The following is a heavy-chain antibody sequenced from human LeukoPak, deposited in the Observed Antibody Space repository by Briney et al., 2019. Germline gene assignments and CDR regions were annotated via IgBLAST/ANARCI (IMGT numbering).Heavy chain of an antibody. CDR3: ASLHYDSSGYIHPLSSYFDY. D-gene: IGHD3-22*01. J-gene: IGHJ4*02. CDR2: INPNTGGT. Sequence: ASVKVSCKASRNTFIDYYICWGRRAPGQGLDWMGCINPNTGGTNFAQQFQGWVTVTRDTSIDSADMELSRLSSDDTAVYYCASLHYDSSGYIHPLSSYFDYWGQGTLVTVSS. V-gene: IGHV1-2*04. CDR1: RNTFIDYY.